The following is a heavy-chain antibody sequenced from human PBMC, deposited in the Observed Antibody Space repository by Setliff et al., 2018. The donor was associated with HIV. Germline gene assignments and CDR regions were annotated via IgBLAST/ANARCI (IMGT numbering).Heavy chain of an antibody. Sequence: SSETLSLTCAVSGYSISSGYYWGWIRQPPGKGLEWIGNLYSSGSTNYNPSLKSRVTISLDKSKNQFALNLTSVTAADSAVYYCARGGASSKWFDPWGQGTLVTVSS. CDR3: ARGGASSKWFDP. CDR1: GYSISSGYY. J-gene: IGHJ5*02. CDR2: LYSSGST. V-gene: IGHV4-38-2*01. D-gene: IGHD2-15*01.